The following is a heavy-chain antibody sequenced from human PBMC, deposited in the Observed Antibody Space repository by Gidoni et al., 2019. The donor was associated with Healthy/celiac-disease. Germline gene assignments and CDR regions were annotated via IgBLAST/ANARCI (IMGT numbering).Heavy chain of an antibody. CDR3: ARDRVVVVAATPALYYYYYMDV. CDR1: GYTFTSSG. V-gene: IGHV1-18*04. CDR2: ISAYNGST. Sequence: QVQLVQSGAEVKKPGASVKVSCKASGYTFTSSGISWVRQAPGQGLEWMGWISAYNGSTNYAQKLQGRVTMTTDTSTSTAYMELRSLRSDDTAVYYCARDRVVVVAATPALYYYYYMDVWGKGTTVTVSS. D-gene: IGHD2-15*01. J-gene: IGHJ6*03.